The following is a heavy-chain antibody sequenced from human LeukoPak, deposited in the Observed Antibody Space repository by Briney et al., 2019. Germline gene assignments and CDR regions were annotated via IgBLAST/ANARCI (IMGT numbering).Heavy chain of an antibody. CDR1: GFTVSSNY. V-gene: IGHV4-59*02. D-gene: IGHD6-19*01. CDR2: IYYSGST. J-gene: IGHJ4*02. Sequence: PGGSLRLSCAASGFTVSSNYMSWIRQPPGKGLEWIGYIYYSGSTNYNPSLKSRVTISVDTSKNQFSLKLSSVTAADTAVYYCARGGWYVDYWGQGTLITVSS. CDR3: ARGGWYVDY.